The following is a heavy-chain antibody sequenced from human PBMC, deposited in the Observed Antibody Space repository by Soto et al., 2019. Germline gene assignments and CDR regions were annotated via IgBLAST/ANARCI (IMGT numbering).Heavy chain of an antibody. CDR1: GGSISSYY. CDR2: IYYSGST. Sequence: PSETLSLTCTVSGGSISSYYWSWTRQPPGKGLEWIGYIYYSGSTNYNPSLKSRVTISVDTSKNQFSLKLSSVTAADTAVYYCARGQQWLFYYYYGMDVWGQGTTVTVSS. V-gene: IGHV4-59*01. CDR3: ARGQQWLFYYYYGMDV. D-gene: IGHD6-19*01. J-gene: IGHJ6*02.